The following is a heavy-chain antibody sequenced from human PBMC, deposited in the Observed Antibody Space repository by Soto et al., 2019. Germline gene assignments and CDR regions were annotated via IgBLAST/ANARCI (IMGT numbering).Heavy chain of an antibody. Sequence: SLTCTVSGGSISSYYWGWIRQPPGKGLERIGYIYYSGSTNYNPSLKSRVTISVDTSKNQFSLKLSSVTAADTAVYYCARVRLVRKMVVAATPDWWFDPWGQGTLVTVSS. D-gene: IGHD2-15*01. CDR3: ARVRLVRKMVVAATPDWWFDP. CDR2: IYYSGST. V-gene: IGHV4-59*01. J-gene: IGHJ5*02. CDR1: GGSISSYY.